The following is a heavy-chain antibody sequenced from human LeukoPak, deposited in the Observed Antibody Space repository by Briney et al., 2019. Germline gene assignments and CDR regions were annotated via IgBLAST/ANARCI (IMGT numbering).Heavy chain of an antibody. D-gene: IGHD3-3*01. CDR1: GGSISSGGYS. J-gene: IGHJ4*02. V-gene: IGHV4-30-2*01. CDR2: IYHSGST. CDR3: ARFDLRFFDY. Sequence: SQTLSLTCAVSGGSISSGGYSWSWIRQPPGKGPEWIGYIYHSGSTYYNPSPKSRVTISVDRSKNQFSLKLSSVTAADTAVYYCARFDLRFFDYWGQGTLVTVSS.